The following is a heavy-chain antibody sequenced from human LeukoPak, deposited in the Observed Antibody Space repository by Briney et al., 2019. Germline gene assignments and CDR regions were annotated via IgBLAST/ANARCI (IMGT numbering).Heavy chain of an antibody. CDR3: ARGLDGYGTFDY. Sequence: PSETLSLTCTVSGGSISSYYWTWIRQPAGKGLEWIGRIYASGTSNYNPSLKSRVTMSADKSKNQFSLRLSSVTAADTAVYYCARGLDGYGTFDYWGQGTLVTVSS. CDR2: IYASGTS. V-gene: IGHV4-4*07. CDR1: GGSISSYY. J-gene: IGHJ4*02. D-gene: IGHD5-24*01.